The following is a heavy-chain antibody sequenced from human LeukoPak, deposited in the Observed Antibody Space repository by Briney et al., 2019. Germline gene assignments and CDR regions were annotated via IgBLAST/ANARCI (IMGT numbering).Heavy chain of an antibody. V-gene: IGHV3-53*01. CDR2: IYSGGST. J-gene: IGHJ4*02. D-gene: IGHD3-9*01. Sequence: AGGSLRLSCAASGFTVSSNYMSWVRQAPGKGLEWVSVIYSGGSTYYADSVKGRFTISRHNSKNTLYLQMNSLRAEDTAVYYCASGLRYFDWLWSHPFDYWGQGTLVTVSS. CDR3: ASGLRYFDWLWSHPFDY. CDR1: GFTVSSNY.